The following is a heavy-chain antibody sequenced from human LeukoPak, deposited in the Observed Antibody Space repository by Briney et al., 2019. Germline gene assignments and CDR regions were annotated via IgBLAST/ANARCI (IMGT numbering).Heavy chain of an antibody. J-gene: IGHJ4*02. V-gene: IGHV3-49*04. CDR3: TRRGSGWSNDY. CDR2: IRSKAYGGTT. Sequence: GGSLRLSCTTSGFTFGDYAMSWVRQAPGKGLEWVGLIRSKAYGGTTEYAASVKGRFTISRDDSKSIAYLQMTSLKTEDTAVYYCTRRGSGWSNDYWGQGTLVTVSS. D-gene: IGHD6-19*01. CDR1: GFTFGDYA.